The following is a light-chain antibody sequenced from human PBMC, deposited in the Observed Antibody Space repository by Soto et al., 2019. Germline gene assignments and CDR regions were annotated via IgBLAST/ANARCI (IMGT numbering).Light chain of an antibody. CDR2: DAS. Sequence: EIVLTQSPTTLSLSPGERATLSCRASQSVSSYFAWYQQKPGQAPRLLIYDASTRAAGIPARFSGSGSGTDFTLTISSLEPEDFAVYYCQQRSDWPLTFGAGTKVEIK. CDR1: QSVSSY. V-gene: IGKV3-11*01. CDR3: QQRSDWPLT. J-gene: IGKJ4*01.